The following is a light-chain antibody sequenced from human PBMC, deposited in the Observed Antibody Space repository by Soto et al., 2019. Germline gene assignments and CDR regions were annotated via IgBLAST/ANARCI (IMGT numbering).Light chain of an antibody. CDR1: QSVSNN. CDR3: QQYGRSWWT. J-gene: IGKJ1*01. V-gene: IGKV3-20*01. Sequence: EIVTTQSPATLSVSPGERATLSCRASQSVSNNLAWYQQKSGQAPRLLIYGASNRATGIPDRFSGSGSGTDFTLTISRLEPEDFAVYHCQQYGRSWWTFGQGTKVDI. CDR2: GAS.